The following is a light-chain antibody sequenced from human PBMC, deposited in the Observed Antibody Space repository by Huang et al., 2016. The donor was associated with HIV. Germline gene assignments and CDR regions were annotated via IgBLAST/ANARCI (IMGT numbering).Light chain of an antibody. CDR1: LGISSW. V-gene: IGKV1-5*03. CDR3: QQYTTYFPT. Sequence: DIQMTQSPSTLSASVGDRVTLTCRASLGISSWLAWYQQKPGKAPKLLIYKASSLESGVPSRFSGSGSGTEFTLTISSLQPDDFATYYCQQYTTYFPTFGQGTKLEIK. J-gene: IGKJ2*01. CDR2: KAS.